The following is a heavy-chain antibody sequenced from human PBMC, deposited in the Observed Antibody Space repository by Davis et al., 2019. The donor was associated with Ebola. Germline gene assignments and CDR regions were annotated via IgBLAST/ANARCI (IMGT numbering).Heavy chain of an antibody. D-gene: IGHD4-17*01. CDR3: ARVGTVTTTFDY. V-gene: IGHV1-2*04. J-gene: IGHJ4*02. Sequence: AQKFQGWVTMTRDTSISTAYMELSRLRSDDTAVYYCARVGTVTTTFDYWGQGTLVTVSS.